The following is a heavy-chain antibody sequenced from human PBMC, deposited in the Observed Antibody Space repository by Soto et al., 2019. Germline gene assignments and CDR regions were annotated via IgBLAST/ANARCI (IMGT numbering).Heavy chain of an antibody. V-gene: IGHV4-30-4*01. CDR2: IYKSATT. D-gene: IGHD7-27*01. J-gene: IGHJ5*02. CDR3: ARGRYCLTGRCFPNWFDP. CDR1: GDSISNLDYF. Sequence: SEALSLTCSVSGDSISNLDYFWAWIRQPPGQALEYIGYIYKSATTYYNPSFESRVAISVDTSKSQFSLNVTSVTAADTAVYFCARGRYCLTGRCFPNWFDPWGQGALVTVSS.